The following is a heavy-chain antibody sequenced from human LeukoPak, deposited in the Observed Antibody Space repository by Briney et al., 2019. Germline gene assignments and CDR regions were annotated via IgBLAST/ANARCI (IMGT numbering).Heavy chain of an antibody. J-gene: IGHJ6*03. Sequence: PGGSLRLSCAASGFTFSSYGMHWVRQAPGKGLEWVAVIWYDGSNKYYADSVKGRFTISRDNSKNTLYLQMNSLRAEDTAVYYCARGVEYSSSSWFFYYYYMDVWGKGTTVTVSS. V-gene: IGHV3-33*01. CDR3: ARGVEYSSSSWFFYYYYMDV. CDR2: IWYDGSNK. D-gene: IGHD6-6*01. CDR1: GFTFSSYG.